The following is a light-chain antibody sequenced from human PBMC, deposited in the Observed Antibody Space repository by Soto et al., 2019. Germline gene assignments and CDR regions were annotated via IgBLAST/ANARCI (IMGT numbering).Light chain of an antibody. J-gene: IGKJ1*01. CDR3: QQYGSSPWT. CDR2: GTS. Sequence: IVLTQSPGTLSLSPGERATLSCRASQSVDSSFVAWFQQKPGQAPRLLIYGTSSRATGIPDRFSGSGSGTDFTLTINGLQPEDFAMYFCQQYGSSPWTFGQGTKVDI. V-gene: IGKV3-20*01. CDR1: QSVDSSF.